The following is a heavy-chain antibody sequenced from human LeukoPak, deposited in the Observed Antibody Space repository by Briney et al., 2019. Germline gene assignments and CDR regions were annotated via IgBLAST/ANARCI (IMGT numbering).Heavy chain of an antibody. D-gene: IGHD1-26*01. CDR3: ARRVGATSLDAFDI. V-gene: IGHV1-18*01. CDR2: ISAYNGNT. CDR1: GYTFTSYA. Sequence: ASVKVSCKASGYTFTSYAMNWVRQAPGQGLEWMGWISAYNGNTNYAQKLQGRVTMTTDTSTSTAYMELRSPRSDDTAVYYCARRVGATSLDAFDIWGQGTTVTVSS. J-gene: IGHJ3*02.